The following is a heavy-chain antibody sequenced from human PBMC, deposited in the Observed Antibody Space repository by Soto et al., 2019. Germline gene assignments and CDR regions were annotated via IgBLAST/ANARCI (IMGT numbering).Heavy chain of an antibody. J-gene: IGHJ6*03. CDR2: TYYRSRWYN. V-gene: IGHV6-1*01. D-gene: IGHD1-7*01. CDR1: GDSVSSNSAA. CDR3: AGTSPLQRYYMDV. Sequence: PSQTLSLTCVISGDSVSSNSAAWNWIRQSPSRGLEWLGRTYYRSRWYNDYAVSVRSRITVNADTSKNQFSLHLNSVTPEDTAVYYCAGTSPLQRYYMDVWDKGTTVTVSS.